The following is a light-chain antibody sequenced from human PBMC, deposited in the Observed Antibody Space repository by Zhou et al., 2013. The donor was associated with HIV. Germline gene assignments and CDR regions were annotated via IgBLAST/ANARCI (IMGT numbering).Light chain of an antibody. CDR1: QDVGAY. J-gene: IGKJ1*01. V-gene: IGKV1-8*01. CDR3: QQYYDSLWT. CDR2: GSS. Sequence: AVHITQSPASLSASTGDRVTITCRASQDVGAYLAWYQQKPGEAPKVLIYGSSTLHIGVPSRFSGSGSGTDFSLTISCLQSDDFATYYCQQYYDSLWTFGQGTKVES.